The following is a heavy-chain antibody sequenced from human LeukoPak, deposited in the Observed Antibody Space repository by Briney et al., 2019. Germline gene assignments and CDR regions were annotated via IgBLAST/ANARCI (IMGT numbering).Heavy chain of an antibody. CDR2: ISSSSTI. CDR1: GFTFSSYS. D-gene: IGHD2-8*01. J-gene: IGHJ6*03. V-gene: IGHV3-48*04. CDR3: AREQVMVYARSYHYMDV. Sequence: GGSLSLSCTASGFTFSSYSMNWVRQAPGKGLEWVSYISSSSTIYYDDSLKGRFTISRDNAKNSLYLKMNSLRAEETAVYYSAREQVMVYARSYHYMDVWGKGTTVTVSS.